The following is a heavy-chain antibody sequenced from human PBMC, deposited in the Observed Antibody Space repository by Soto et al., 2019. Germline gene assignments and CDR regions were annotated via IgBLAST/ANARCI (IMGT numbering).Heavy chain of an antibody. CDR1: GGSISSSSYY. D-gene: IGHD3-22*01. CDR2: IYYSGST. V-gene: IGHV4-39*01. J-gene: IGHJ2*01. Sequence: SETLSLTCTVSGGSISSSSYYWGWIRQPPGKGLEWIGSIYYSGSTYYNPSLKSRVTISVDTSKNQFSLKLSSVTAADTAVYYCARVSTMIAERYFDLWGRGTLVTVSS. CDR3: ARVSTMIAERYFDL.